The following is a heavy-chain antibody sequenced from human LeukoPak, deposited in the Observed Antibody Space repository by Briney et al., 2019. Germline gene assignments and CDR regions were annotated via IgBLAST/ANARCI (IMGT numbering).Heavy chain of an antibody. V-gene: IGHV4-34*01. Sequence: PSETLSLTCAVYSGSFSNYYWSWIRQPPGKGLEWIGNIYHSGSTYYNPSLKSRLTISVDTSKNQFSLKLSSVTAADTAVYYCASQQQLVLLDWFDPWGQGTLVTVSS. CDR1: SGSFSNYY. CDR3: ASQQQLVLLDWFDP. D-gene: IGHD6-13*01. J-gene: IGHJ5*02. CDR2: IYHSGST.